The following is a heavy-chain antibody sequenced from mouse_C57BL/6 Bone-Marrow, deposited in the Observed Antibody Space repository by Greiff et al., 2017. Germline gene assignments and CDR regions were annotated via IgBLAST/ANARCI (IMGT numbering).Heavy chain of an antibody. J-gene: IGHJ2*01. CDR2: INPSTGGT. Sequence: EVKLVESGPELVKPGASVKISCKASGYSFTGYYMNWVKQSPEKSLEWIGEINPSTGGTTYNQKFKAKATLTVDKSSSTAYMQLKSLTSEDSAVYYCARDYGSSYWGQGTTRTVSS. D-gene: IGHD1-1*01. CDR1: GYSFTGYY. V-gene: IGHV1-42*01. CDR3: ARDYGSSY.